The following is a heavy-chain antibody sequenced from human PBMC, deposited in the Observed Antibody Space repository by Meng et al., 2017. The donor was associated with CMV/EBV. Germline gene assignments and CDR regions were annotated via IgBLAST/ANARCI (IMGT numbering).Heavy chain of an antibody. CDR3: ARVVLGTGGFDY. D-gene: IGHD7-27*01. J-gene: IGHJ4*02. Sequence: TVSGGSVSSGSYYWSWIRQPPGKGLEWIGYIYYSGRTNYNPSLKSRVTISVDTSKNQFSLKLSSVTAADTAVYYCARVVLGTGGFDYWGQGTLVTVSS. CDR1: GGSVSSGSYY. V-gene: IGHV4-61*01. CDR2: IYYSGRT.